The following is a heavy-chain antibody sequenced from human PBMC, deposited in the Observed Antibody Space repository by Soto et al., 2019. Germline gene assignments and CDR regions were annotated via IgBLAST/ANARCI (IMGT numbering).Heavy chain of an antibody. CDR2: ISGSGGST. CDR3: ARRGSGSYYDY. J-gene: IGHJ4*02. CDR1: GFTFSSYA. V-gene: IGHV3-23*01. Sequence: EVQLLESGGGLVQPGGSLRLSFAASGFTFSSYAMRWVRQAPVKGLEWASAISGSGGSTYYADSVKGRFTISRDNSKNTLYLQMNSLRAEDTAVYYCARRGSGSYYDYWGQGTLVTVSS. D-gene: IGHD1-26*01.